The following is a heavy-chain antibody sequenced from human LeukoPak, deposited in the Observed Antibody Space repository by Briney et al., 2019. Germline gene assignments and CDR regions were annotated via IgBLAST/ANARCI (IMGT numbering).Heavy chain of an antibody. J-gene: IGHJ6*03. CDR3: ASPGLQSYYYMDV. CDR1: GDSVSSNSAA. D-gene: IGHD5-24*01. V-gene: IGHV6-1*01. Sequence: SQTLSLTCAISGDSVSSNSAAWNWIRQSPSRGLEWLGRTYYRSKWYNDYAVSVKSRITINPDTSKNQFSLQLSSVTAADTAVYYCASPGLQSYYYMDVWGKGTTVTVSS. CDR2: TYYRSKWYN.